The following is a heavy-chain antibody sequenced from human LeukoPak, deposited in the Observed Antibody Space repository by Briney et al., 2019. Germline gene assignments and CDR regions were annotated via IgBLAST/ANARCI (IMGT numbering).Heavy chain of an antibody. CDR3: ASHNYYDTSGYYYSLDY. Sequence: PGGSLRLSCAASGFIVISNYMSWVRQAPGKGPEWVSVIYGSGTTQYADSVKGRFTISRDNSRNTLYLQMNSLKAEDTAMYYCASHNYYDTSGYYYSLDYWGQGTLVTVSS. CDR1: GFIVISNY. J-gene: IGHJ4*02. V-gene: IGHV3-53*01. D-gene: IGHD3-22*01. CDR2: IYGSGTT.